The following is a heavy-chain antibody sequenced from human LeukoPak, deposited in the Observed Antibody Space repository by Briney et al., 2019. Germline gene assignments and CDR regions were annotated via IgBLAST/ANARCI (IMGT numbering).Heavy chain of an antibody. Sequence: PGGSLRLSCAPSVFTLSSHAMRWVRQAPGKRLEWVSAISGSGGSRYYADSVKGRFTISRDNSKNTLYLQMNSLRADDTAVYYCAKELALSDYYDSSGPNEFDYWGQGTLVTVSS. CDR1: VFTLSSHA. V-gene: IGHV3-23*01. CDR3: AKELALSDYYDSSGPNEFDY. CDR2: ISGSGGSR. D-gene: IGHD3-22*01. J-gene: IGHJ4*02.